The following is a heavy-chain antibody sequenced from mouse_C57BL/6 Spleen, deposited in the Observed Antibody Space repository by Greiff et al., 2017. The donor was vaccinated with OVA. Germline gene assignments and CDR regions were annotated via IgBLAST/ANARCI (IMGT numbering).Heavy chain of an antibody. Sequence: EVNVVESGGGLVKPGGSLKLSCAASGFTFSDYGMHWVRQAPEKGLEWVAYISSGSSTIYYADTVKGRFTISRDNAKNTLFLQMTSLRSEDTAMYYCARDYGSSSSYYFDYWGQGTTLTVSS. J-gene: IGHJ2*01. D-gene: IGHD1-1*01. CDR3: ARDYGSSSSYYFDY. CDR2: ISSGSSTI. V-gene: IGHV5-17*01. CDR1: GFTFSDYG.